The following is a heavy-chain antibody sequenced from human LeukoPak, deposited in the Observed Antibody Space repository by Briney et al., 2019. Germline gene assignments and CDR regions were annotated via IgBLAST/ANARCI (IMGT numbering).Heavy chain of an antibody. CDR2: IFHSGST. J-gene: IGHJ5*02. CDR1: GFTFSSYEM. CDR3: ARGGNKWELDNWFDP. V-gene: IGHV4-4*02. Sequence: GSLRLSCAASGFTFSSYEMNWVRQPPGKGLEWIGEIFHSGSTNYNPSLKSRVTISVDKSKNQFSLKLNSVTAADTAVYYCARGGNKWELDNWFDPWGQGTQVTVSS. D-gene: IGHD1-26*01.